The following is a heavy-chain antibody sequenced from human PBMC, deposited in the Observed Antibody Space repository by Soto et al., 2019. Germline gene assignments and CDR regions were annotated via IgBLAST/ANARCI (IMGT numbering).Heavy chain of an antibody. D-gene: IGHD6-19*01. CDR3: ARDRAGTRTFPHNTFEL. J-gene: IGHJ3*01. V-gene: IGHV3-11*01. CDR1: GFSFSVYY. Sequence: QVQLVESGGGLVKPGGSLRLSCAASGFSFSVYYMTWIRQAPGRGLECISYISNRGDAIYYADSVKGRFTISRDDARSSLFLQMDTLRAEDTAVYYCARDRAGTRTFPHNTFELWGQGTMVTVAS. CDR2: ISNRGDAI.